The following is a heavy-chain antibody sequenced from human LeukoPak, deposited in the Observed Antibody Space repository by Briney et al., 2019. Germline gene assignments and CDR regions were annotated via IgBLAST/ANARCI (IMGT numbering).Heavy chain of an antibody. CDR2: TSHYGNA. J-gene: IGHJ4*02. CDR1: GDSISSGDYF. V-gene: IGHV4-30-2*06. CDR3: ARDGYNSAPFDF. D-gene: IGHD5-24*01. Sequence: PSETLSVICTVSGDSISSGDYFWSWIWQSPGKGVEWIGYTSHYGNAYYNPSLSSRVSLSVHTSKNQVSLKITSVTAADTAIYYCARDGYNSAPFDFWGPGTLVTVSS.